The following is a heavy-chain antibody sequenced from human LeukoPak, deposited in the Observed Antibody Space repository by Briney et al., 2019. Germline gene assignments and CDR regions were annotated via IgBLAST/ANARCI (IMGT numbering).Heavy chain of an antibody. CDR2: IQRDGSDN. D-gene: IGHD2-8*02. J-gene: IGHJ6*04. CDR3: ARGWCTHCYGMGD. Sequence: GGSLRLSCVASGFTFSQYWMTRVRQAPGKGLEWVANIQRDGSDNNYVDSVKGRFTISRDNAKNSLYLQMNSLRAEDTAVYYCARGWCTHCYGMGDWGKGTTVTVSS. CDR1: GFTFSQYW. V-gene: IGHV3-7*03.